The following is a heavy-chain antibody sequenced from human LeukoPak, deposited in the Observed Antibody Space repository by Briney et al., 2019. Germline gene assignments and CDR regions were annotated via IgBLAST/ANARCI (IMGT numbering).Heavy chain of an antibody. CDR2: IYYSGST. V-gene: IGHV4-31*03. Sequence: PSETLSLTCTVSGGSISSGGYYWSWIRQHPGKGLEWIGYIYYSGSTFYNPSLMSRVTISVDTSKNQFSLKLSSVTAADTAVYYCARHSPRLQRRFLEWSQSYYVDVWGKGTTVTVSS. CDR3: ARHSPRLQRRFLEWSQSYYVDV. J-gene: IGHJ6*03. CDR1: GGSISSGGYY. D-gene: IGHD3-3*01.